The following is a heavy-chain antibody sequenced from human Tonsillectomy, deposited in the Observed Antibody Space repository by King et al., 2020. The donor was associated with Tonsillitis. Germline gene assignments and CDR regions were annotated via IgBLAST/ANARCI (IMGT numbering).Heavy chain of an antibody. J-gene: IGHJ6*02. V-gene: IGHV4-39*01. CDR3: ASAYSSGFYYYYGMDV. D-gene: IGHD6-19*01. CDR2: IFYRWST. CDR1: RCSLSSSSYY. Sequence: LQLQESGPGLVKPSETLSLTFTVSRCSLSSSSYYWGWSRQPPGKGLEWSGGIFYRWSTYYNPSPKSRGTISVATAKNQFSLKLSSVTAADTAMYYCASAYSSGFYYYYGMDVWGQGTTVTVSS.